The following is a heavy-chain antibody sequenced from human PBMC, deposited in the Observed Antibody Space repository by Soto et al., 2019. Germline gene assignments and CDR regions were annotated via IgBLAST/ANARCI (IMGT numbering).Heavy chain of an antibody. Sequence: ASVKVSCKASGYTFTSYGISWVRQAPGQGLEWMGWISAYNGNTNYAQKLQGRVTMTTDTSTSTAYMELRSLRSDDTAVYYCARPFMITFGGVIVDAFDIWGQGTMVTVSS. D-gene: IGHD3-16*02. V-gene: IGHV1-18*01. CDR2: ISAYNGNT. J-gene: IGHJ3*02. CDR3: ARPFMITFGGVIVDAFDI. CDR1: GYTFTSYG.